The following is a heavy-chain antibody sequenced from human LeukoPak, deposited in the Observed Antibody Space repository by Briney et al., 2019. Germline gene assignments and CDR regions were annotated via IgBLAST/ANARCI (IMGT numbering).Heavy chain of an antibody. CDR1: GRSISRSSYY. J-gene: IGHJ6*03. D-gene: IGHD2-2*01. Sequence: SETLSLTCTVSGRSISRSSYYCGWIRQPPGEGLEWLGSFYYRGGTYYNPTLKSRVTISVDTSKNQFSLKLSSVTAADTAVYYCAREKRVGASWGYYYYVDVWGKGTTVTISS. CDR3: AREKRVGASWGYYYYVDV. CDR2: FYYRGGT. V-gene: IGHV4-39*07.